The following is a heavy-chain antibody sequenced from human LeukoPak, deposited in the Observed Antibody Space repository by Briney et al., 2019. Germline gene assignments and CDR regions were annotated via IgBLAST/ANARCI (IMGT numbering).Heavy chain of an antibody. CDR1: GYTFTSYA. J-gene: IGHJ4*02. CDR3: ARDFCSGGSCPIGY. CDR2: INAGNGNT. D-gene: IGHD2-15*01. V-gene: IGHV1-3*01. Sequence: ASVKVSCKASGYTFTSYAMHWVRQAPGQRLEWMGWINAGNGNTKYSQKFQGRVTITRDTSASTAYMELSSLRSEDTAVYYCARDFCSGGSCPIGYWGQGTLVTVSS.